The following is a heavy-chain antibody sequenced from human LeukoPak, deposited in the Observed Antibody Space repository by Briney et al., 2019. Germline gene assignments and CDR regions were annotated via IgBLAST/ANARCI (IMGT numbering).Heavy chain of an antibody. Sequence: GGSLRLSCAASGFTFSGSAMHWVRQASGKGLEWVGRIRSKANSYATAYAASVKGRFTISRDDSKNTAYLQMNSLKTEDTAVYYCTTGSSSWAREDWFDPWGQGTLVTVSS. V-gene: IGHV3-73*01. CDR2: IRSKANSYAT. CDR3: TTGSSSWAREDWFDP. J-gene: IGHJ5*02. CDR1: GFTFSGSA. D-gene: IGHD6-13*01.